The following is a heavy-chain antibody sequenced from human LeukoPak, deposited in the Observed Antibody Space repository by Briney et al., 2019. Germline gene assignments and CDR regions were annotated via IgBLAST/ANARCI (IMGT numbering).Heavy chain of an antibody. D-gene: IGHD1-26*01. CDR3: GKYLQTTVGANDY. J-gene: IGHJ4*02. CDR1: GFTFSSYP. V-gene: IGHV3-23*01. CDR2: ISGSGGAT. Sequence: GGSPRLSCAASGFTFSSYPMTWVRQAPGKGLEWVSVISGSGGATFYGDSVQGRFTISRDNSRDTLYLQMSSLRAEDTAVYYCGKYLQTTVGANDYWGQGTLVTVSS.